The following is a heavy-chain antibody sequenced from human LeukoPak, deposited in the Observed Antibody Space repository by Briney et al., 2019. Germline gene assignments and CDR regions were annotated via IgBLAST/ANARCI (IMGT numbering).Heavy chain of an antibody. CDR1: GGSISSGGYY. J-gene: IGHJ4*02. V-gene: IGHV4-31*03. D-gene: IGHD2-15*01. CDR3: ARGRYCSGSSCYAYFDY. Sequence: PSETLSLTCTVSGGSISSGGYYWSWIRQHPGKGLEWIGYIFYSGSSYYNPSLKSRVTISVDTSMNQFSLKLSSVIAADTAVYYCARGRYCSGSSCYAYFDYWGQGTLVTVDS. CDR2: IFYSGSS.